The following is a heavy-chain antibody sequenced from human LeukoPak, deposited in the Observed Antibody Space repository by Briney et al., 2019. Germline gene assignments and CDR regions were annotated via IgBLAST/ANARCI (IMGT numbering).Heavy chain of an antibody. CDR2: IYPGDSVT. CDR3: ARLTPYDILTGPYWFDP. V-gene: IGHV5-51*01. Sequence: GESLKISCKGSGYSFTSYWIGWVRQMPGKGLELMGIIYPGDSVTRYSPSFQGQVTISADKSISTAYLQWSSLKASDTAMYFCARLTPYDILTGPYWFDPWGQGTLVTVSS. D-gene: IGHD3-9*01. CDR1: GYSFTSYW. J-gene: IGHJ5*02.